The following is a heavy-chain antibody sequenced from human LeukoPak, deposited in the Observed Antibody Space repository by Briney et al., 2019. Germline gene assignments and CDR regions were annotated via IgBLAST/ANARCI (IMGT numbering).Heavy chain of an antibody. V-gene: IGHV1-2*02. CDR3: ARAYYGSGSYYTGWFDP. CDR2: INPNSGGT. J-gene: IGHJ5*02. D-gene: IGHD3-10*01. CDR1: GYTFTGYY. Sequence: ASVKVSCKASGYTFTGYYMHWVRQAPGQGLEWMGWINPNSGGTNYAQKFQGRVTMTRDTSISAAYMELSRLRSDDTAVYYCARAYYGSGSYYTGWFDPWGQGTLVTVSS.